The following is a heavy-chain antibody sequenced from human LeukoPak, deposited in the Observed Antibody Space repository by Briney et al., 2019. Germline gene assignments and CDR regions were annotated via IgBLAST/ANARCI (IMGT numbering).Heavy chain of an antibody. CDR2: ISYDGSNK. CDR1: GFTFSSYG. CDR3: ARDLYDSSESAFDI. D-gene: IGHD3-22*01. Sequence: GGSLRLSCAASGFTFSSYGMHWVRQAPGKGLEWVAVISYDGSNKYYADSVKGRFTISRDNSKNTLYLQMNSLRAEGTAVYYCARDLYDSSESAFDIWGQGTMATVSS. J-gene: IGHJ3*02. V-gene: IGHV3-30*03.